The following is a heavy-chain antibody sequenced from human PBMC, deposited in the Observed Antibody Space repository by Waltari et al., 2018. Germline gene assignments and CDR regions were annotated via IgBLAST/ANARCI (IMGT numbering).Heavy chain of an antibody. CDR3: LRDSSGSHFDY. D-gene: IGHD3-22*01. J-gene: IGHJ4*02. CDR2: INPKNGDT. CDR1: GYTFTGYA. Sequence: LVQSRAAVKKPEAAVKVSCTASGYTFTGYAILWVRQAPGQGLEWMGRINPKNGDTHYAQKFQGRVAMTTDTSTNTAFMELHSLRSDDTAVYYCLRDSSGSHFDYWGQGTLVTVSS. V-gene: IGHV1-2*06.